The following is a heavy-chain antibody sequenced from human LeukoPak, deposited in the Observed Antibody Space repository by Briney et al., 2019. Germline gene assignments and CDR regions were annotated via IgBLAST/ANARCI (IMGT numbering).Heavy chain of an antibody. V-gene: IGHV4-59*08. D-gene: IGHD1-1*01. Sequence: SETLSLTCTVSGGPITSNFWSWIRQPPGKGLEWIGYLYNTVNTKYNPSLKSRATISGDTSKNQFPLKLNSLSAADTAVYYCARAKPDWNPPDYWGQGILVTVSS. CDR3: ARAKPDWNPPDY. CDR1: GGPITSNF. CDR2: LYNTVNT. J-gene: IGHJ4*02.